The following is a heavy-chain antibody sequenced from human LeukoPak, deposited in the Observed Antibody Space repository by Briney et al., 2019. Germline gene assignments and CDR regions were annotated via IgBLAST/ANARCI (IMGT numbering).Heavy chain of an antibody. CDR1: GYTFTSYY. CDR3: ARGRWGLSDSGRPQGLDY. Sequence: ASVTVSCKASGYTFTSYYMHWVRQAPGQGLEWMGIINPSGGSTSYAQKFQGRVTMTRDMSTSTVYMELSSLRSEDTAVYYCARGRWGLSDSGRPQGLDYWGQGTLVTVSS. CDR2: INPSGGST. J-gene: IGHJ4*02. V-gene: IGHV1-46*01. D-gene: IGHD5-12*01.